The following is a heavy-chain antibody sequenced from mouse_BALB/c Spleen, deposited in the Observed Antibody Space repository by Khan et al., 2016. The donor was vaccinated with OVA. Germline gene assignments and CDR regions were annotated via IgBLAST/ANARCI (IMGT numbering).Heavy chain of an antibody. CDR3: ARGYFGNYEFAY. V-gene: IGHV1S132*01. J-gene: IGHJ3*01. D-gene: IGHD2-1*01. CDR2: IFPGTGTT. CDR1: GYTFTSYW. Sequence: QVQLQQSGTELVKPGASVKLSCKTSGYTFTSYWIQWVKQRPGQGLEWIGQIFPGTGTTYYNENFKGKATLPIDTSSTTAYMQLSSLPSEDSAVYFCARGYFGNYEFAYWGQGTLVTVSA.